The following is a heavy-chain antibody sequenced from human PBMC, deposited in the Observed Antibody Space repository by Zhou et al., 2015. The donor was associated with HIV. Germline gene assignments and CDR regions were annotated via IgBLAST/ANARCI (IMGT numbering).Heavy chain of an antibody. CDR3: ARDGTGGRGETTVTTFGY. CDR2: IIPILGIA. D-gene: IGHD4-17*01. V-gene: IGHV1-69*08. J-gene: IGHJ4*02. Sequence: QVQLVQSGAEVKKPGSSVKVSCKASGGTFSSYTISWVRQAPGQGLEWMGRIIPILGIANYAQKFQGRVTITADKSTSTAYMELSSLRSEDTAVYYCARDGTGGRGETTVTTFGYWGQGTLVTVSS. CDR1: GGTFSSYT.